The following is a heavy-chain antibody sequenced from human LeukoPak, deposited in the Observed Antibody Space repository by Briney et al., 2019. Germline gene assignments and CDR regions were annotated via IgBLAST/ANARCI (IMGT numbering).Heavy chain of an antibody. Sequence: GGSLRLSCAASGFTFSTYWTTWVRQAPGKGLEWVANIKQDGTDKYYVESVKGRFTISRDNAKNSLYLQMSSLRAEDTAIYYCARNMDTISYPLDYWGRGTLVTVSS. V-gene: IGHV3-7*01. CDR2: IKQDGTDK. CDR3: ARNMDTISYPLDY. CDR1: GFTFSTYW. D-gene: IGHD5-18*01. J-gene: IGHJ4*02.